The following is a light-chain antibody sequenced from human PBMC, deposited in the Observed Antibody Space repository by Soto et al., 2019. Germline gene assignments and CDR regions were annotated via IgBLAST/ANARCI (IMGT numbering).Light chain of an antibody. CDR3: PPFYIYPQT. CDR1: QGISSA. Sequence: AIQLTQSPSSLSASVGDRVTITCRASQGISSALAWYQQKPGNAPRLLIYDASSLEGGVPSRFSGSGSGTDFTLTISSLQPEDFATYYCPPFYIYPQTFGHGTTVEIK. CDR2: DAS. J-gene: IGKJ1*01. V-gene: IGKV1-13*02.